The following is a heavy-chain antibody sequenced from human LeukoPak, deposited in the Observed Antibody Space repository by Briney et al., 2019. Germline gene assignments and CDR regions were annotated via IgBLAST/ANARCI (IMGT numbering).Heavy chain of an antibody. J-gene: IGHJ5*02. D-gene: IGHD4-11*01. CDR3: AREVVTTNRNWFDP. CDR2: IIPIFGIA. CDR1: GGTFSRYA. V-gene: IGHV1-69*04. Sequence: SVKVSCKASGGTFSRYAISWVRQAPGQGLEWMGRIIPIFGIANYAQKFQGRVTITADKSTSTAYMELSSLRSEDTAVYYCAREVVTTNRNWFDPWGQGTLVTVSS.